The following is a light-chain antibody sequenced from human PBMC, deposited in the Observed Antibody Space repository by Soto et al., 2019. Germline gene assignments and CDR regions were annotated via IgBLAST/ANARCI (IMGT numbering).Light chain of an antibody. J-gene: IGLJ1*01. V-gene: IGLV2-14*01. Sequence: QSALTQPASVSGSPGQSITISCTGASSDIGGYNYVSWYQQHPGKAPKLMIYEVSNRPSGVSNRFSGSKSDNTASLTISGLQAEDEADYYCSSYTSTSTLYVLGTGTKVTVL. CDR3: SSYTSTSTLYV. CDR2: EVS. CDR1: SSDIGGYNY.